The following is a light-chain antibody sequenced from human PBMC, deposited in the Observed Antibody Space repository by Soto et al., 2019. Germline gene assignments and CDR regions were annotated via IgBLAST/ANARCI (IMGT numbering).Light chain of an antibody. V-gene: IGLV2-14*01. CDR2: DVS. J-gene: IGLJ2*01. CDR1: SSDVGGYNY. Sequence: QSALTQPASVSGSPGQSITISCTGTSSDVGGYNYVSWYQQYPGKAPKLMIYDVSNRPSGVSNRFSGSKSGNTASLTISGLQAEDEADYYCSSYTSSSTPVAFGGGTKLTVL. CDR3: SSYTSSSTPVA.